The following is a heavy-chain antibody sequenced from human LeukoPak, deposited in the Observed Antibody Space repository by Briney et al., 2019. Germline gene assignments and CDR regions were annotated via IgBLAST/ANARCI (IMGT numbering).Heavy chain of an antibody. J-gene: IGHJ6*02. CDR3: ARHAGTQNYGMDV. V-gene: IGHV4-39*01. CDR1: GGSISTSTYY. CDR2: IYYSGNT. Sequence: SETLSLTCTVSGGSISTSTYYWGWIRQPPGKGLEWIGNIYYSGNTYYNSSLKSRVTISVGTSKNQFSLRLTSVTAADTAVYYCARHAGTQNYGMDVWGQGTTVTVSS.